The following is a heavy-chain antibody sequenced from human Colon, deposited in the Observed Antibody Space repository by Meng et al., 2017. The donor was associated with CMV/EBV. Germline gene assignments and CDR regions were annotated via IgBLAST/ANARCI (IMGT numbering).Heavy chain of an antibody. V-gene: IGHV1-3*01. CDR3: AREGHYSDSSGRAWFDP. CDR2: IAAGYGDT. Sequence: YRFTDNAVHWLRQSAGQRPEWMGRIAAGYGDTKYSQKFQGRVTITRDTSASTAYMELSSLRSEDTAVYFCAREGHYSDSSGRAWFDPWGQGTLVTVSS. CDR1: YRFTDNA. D-gene: IGHD3-22*01. J-gene: IGHJ5*02.